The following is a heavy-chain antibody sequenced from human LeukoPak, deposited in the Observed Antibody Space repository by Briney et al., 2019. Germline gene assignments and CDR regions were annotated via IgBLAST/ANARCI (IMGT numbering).Heavy chain of an antibody. CDR2: IYYSGST. V-gene: IGHV4-31*03. J-gene: IGHJ4*02. D-gene: IGHD4-17*01. Sequence: PSETLSLTCTVAGGSISSGGYYWSWIRQRPGKGLEWIGYIYYSGSTYYNPSLKSRVTISVDTSKNQFSLKLSSVTAADTAVYYCASASDYGDYVGYFDYWGQGTLVTVSS. CDR3: ASASDYGDYVGYFDY. CDR1: GGSISSGGYY.